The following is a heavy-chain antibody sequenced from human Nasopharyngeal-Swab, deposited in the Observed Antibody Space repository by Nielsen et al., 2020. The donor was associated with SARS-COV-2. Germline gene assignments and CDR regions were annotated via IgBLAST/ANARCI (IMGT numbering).Heavy chain of an antibody. Sequence: GGSLRLSCAVSGFNFSSYSMSWVRQAPGKGLEWVAAISGSGDISGSGGSTYYADSVKGRFTISRDNSKNTLSLQMNSLRAEDTALYYCAKDLRGPYFFWGQGTLVTVSS. CDR2: ISGSGDISGSGGST. CDR3: AKDLRGPYFF. J-gene: IGHJ4*02. CDR1: GFNFSSYS. D-gene: IGHD2/OR15-2a*01. V-gene: IGHV3-23*01.